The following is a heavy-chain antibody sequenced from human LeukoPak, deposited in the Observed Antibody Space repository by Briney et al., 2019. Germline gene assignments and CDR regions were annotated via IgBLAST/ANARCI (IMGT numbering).Heavy chain of an antibody. V-gene: IGHV3-30-3*01. CDR3: ARDCAVTTPLGNWFDP. D-gene: IGHD4-11*01. CDR2: ISYDGSNK. CDR1: GFTFSSYA. J-gene: IGHJ5*02. Sequence: QSGGSLRLSCAASGFTFSSYAMHWVRQAPGKGLQWVAVISYDGSNKYYADSVKGRFTISRDNSKNTLYLQMNSLRVEDTAVYYCARDCAVTTPLGNWFDPWGQGTLVTVSS.